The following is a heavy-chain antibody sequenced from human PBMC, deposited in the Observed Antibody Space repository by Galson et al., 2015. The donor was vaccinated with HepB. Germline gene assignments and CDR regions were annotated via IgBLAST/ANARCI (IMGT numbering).Heavy chain of an antibody. D-gene: IGHD3-22*01. J-gene: IGHJ4*02. CDR2: IWYDGSNK. Sequence: SLRLSCAASGFTFSSYGMHWVRQAPGKGLEWVAVIWYDGSNKYYADSVKGRFTISRDNSKNTLYLQMNSLRAEDTAVYYCARESYYDRHFDYWGQGTLVTVSS. CDR1: GFTFSSYG. V-gene: IGHV3-33*01. CDR3: ARESYYDRHFDY.